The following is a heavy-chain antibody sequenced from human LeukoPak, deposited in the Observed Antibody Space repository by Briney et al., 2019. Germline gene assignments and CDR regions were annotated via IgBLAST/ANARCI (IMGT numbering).Heavy chain of an antibody. CDR3: ARAFTIFGVVTYAFDI. V-gene: IGHV4-4*07. J-gene: IGHJ3*02. CDR2: IYTSGST. CDR1: GFTFSSYA. D-gene: IGHD3-3*01. Sequence: PGGSLRLSCAASGFTFSSYAMSWVRQAPGKGLEWIGRIYTSGSTNYNPSLKSRVTMSVDTSKNQFSLKLSSVTAADTAVYYCARAFTIFGVVTYAFDIWGQGTMVTVSS.